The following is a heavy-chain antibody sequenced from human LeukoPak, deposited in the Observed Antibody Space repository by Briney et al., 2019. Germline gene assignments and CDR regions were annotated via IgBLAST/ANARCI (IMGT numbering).Heavy chain of an antibody. D-gene: IGHD3-3*01. Sequence: PSETLSLTCTVSGGSISSGGYYWSWIRQPPGKGLEWIGYIYHSGSTYYNPSLKSRVTISVDRSKNQFSLKLSSVTAADTAVYYCARWYYDFWSGPNTSDYWGQGTLVTVSS. CDR3: ARWYYDFWSGPNTSDY. J-gene: IGHJ4*02. CDR2: IYHSGST. V-gene: IGHV4-30-2*01. CDR1: GGSISSGGYY.